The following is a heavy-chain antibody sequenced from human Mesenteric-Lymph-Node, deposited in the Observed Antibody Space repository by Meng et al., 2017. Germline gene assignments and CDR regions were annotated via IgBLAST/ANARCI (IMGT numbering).Heavy chain of an antibody. CDR3: ARGFGVGSSGWYRTGENY. D-gene: IGHD6-19*01. CDR1: GGTFSSYA. CDR2: SIAIFGTA. J-gene: IGHJ4*02. Sequence: QAQLVLAGAGVKKAGSSVKVSCKASGGTFSSYAIIWVREATGQGLEWMRGSIAIFGTANCAKKFQGRVTITADESTSTAYMELSSLRSEDTAVYYCARGFGVGSSGWYRTGENYWGQGTLVTVSS. V-gene: IGHV1-69*01.